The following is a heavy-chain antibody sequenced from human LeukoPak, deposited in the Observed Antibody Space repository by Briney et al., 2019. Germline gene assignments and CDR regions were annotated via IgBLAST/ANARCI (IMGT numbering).Heavy chain of an antibody. CDR3: AKDGVYRGLLYAFDI. V-gene: IGHV3-30*02. Sequence: GGSLRLSCAASGFTFSSYGMHWVRQAPGKGLEWVAFIRYDGSNKYYADSVKGRFTISRDNSKNTLYLQMNSLRAEDTAVYYCAKDGVYRGLLYAFDIWGQGTMVTVSS. D-gene: IGHD2-21*01. J-gene: IGHJ3*02. CDR2: IRYDGSNK. CDR1: GFTFSSYG.